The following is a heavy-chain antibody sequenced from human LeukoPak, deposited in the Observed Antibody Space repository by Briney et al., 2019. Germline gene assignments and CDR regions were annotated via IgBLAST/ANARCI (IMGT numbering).Heavy chain of an antibody. CDR3: ARDTQYYDFWSGYYAFDY. J-gene: IGHJ4*02. Sequence: SETLSLTCTVSGGSLSSGSYYWSWIRQPAGKGLEWIGRVYNSGSTNYNPSLKSRVTISVDTSKNQFSLKLSSVTAADTAVYYCARDTQYYDFWSGYYAFDYWGQGTLVTVSS. D-gene: IGHD3-3*01. CDR1: GGSLSSGSYY. CDR2: VYNSGST. V-gene: IGHV4-61*02.